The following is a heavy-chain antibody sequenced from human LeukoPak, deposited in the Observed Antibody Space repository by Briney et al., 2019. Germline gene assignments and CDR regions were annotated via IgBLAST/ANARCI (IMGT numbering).Heavy chain of an antibody. J-gene: IGHJ2*01. V-gene: IGHV4-59*12. CDR2: VYYSGVT. CDR1: GFPFSNAW. D-gene: IGHD1-20*01. CDR3: ARDWVTGRDWYFDL. Sequence: GSLRLSCAASGFPFSNAWMNWIRQPPGKGLEWIAYVYYSGVTSYNPSLKSRVAISIDTSKDQFSLNLTSVTAADTAVYYCARDWVTGRDWYFDLWGRGTLVTVSS.